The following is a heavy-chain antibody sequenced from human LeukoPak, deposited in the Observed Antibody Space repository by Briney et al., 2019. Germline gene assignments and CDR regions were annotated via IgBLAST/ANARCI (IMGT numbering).Heavy chain of an antibody. CDR2: ISYDGSNK. J-gene: IGHJ4*02. V-gene: IGHV3-30*03. CDR1: GFTFSSYG. D-gene: IGHD5-12*01. Sequence: PGRSLRLSCAASGFTFSSYGMHWVRQAPGKGLEWVAVISYDGSNKYYADSVKGRFTISRDNSKNTLYLQMNSLRAEDTAVYYCARYLDRYPPALSGYDPPEIYWGQGTLVTVSS. CDR3: ARYLDRYPPALSGYDPPEIY.